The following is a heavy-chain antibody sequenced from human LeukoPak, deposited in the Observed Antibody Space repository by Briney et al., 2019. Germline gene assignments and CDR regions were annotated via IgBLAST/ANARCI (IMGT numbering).Heavy chain of an antibody. V-gene: IGHV3-30*18. CDR1: GFSFSSFG. J-gene: IGHJ4*02. CDR2: VSNDGGNK. CDR3: AKDSSVYYYDSRSLDY. D-gene: IGHD3-22*01. Sequence: PGGSLRLSCAASGFSFSSFGLHWVRQAPGKGLEWVAVVSNDGGNKHYADSVEGRFTISRDNSKNTLYLQMNSLRAEDTAVYYCAKDSSVYYYDSRSLDYWGQGTLVTVSS.